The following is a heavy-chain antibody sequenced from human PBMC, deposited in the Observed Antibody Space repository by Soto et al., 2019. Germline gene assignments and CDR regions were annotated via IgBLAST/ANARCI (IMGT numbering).Heavy chain of an antibody. D-gene: IGHD6-13*01. V-gene: IGHV1-18*01. J-gene: IGHJ4*02. CDR3: ARDFTKSSSWPYYFDY. Sequence: QVRLVQSGAEVKKPGASVKVSCKASGYTFITYGISWVRQAPGQGLEWMGWISAYSGSTKFAQKLQGRVTMTTDTSTTTAYMELRSLTSDDTAVYYCARDFTKSSSWPYYFDYWGQGTLVTVSS. CDR1: GYTFITYG. CDR2: ISAYSGST.